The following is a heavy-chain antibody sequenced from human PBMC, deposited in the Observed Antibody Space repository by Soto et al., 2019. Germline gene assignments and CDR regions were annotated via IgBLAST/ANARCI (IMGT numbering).Heavy chain of an antibody. CDR2: IWYDGSNK. J-gene: IGHJ3*02. D-gene: IGHD4-17*01. V-gene: IGHV3-33*01. CDR3: ARDQFFRGDYEGGAFDT. CDR1: GFTFSSYG. Sequence: GGSLRLSCAASGFTFSSYGMHWVRQAPGKGLEWVAVIWYDGSNKYYADSVKGRFTISRDNSKNTLYLQMNSLRAEDTAVYYCARDQFFRGDYEGGAFDTWGQGKMVT.